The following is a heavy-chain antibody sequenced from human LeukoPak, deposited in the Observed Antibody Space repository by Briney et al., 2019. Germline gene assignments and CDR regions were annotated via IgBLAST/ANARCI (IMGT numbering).Heavy chain of an antibody. CDR1: GDSISSGSYY. CDR2: IYGRGGS. V-gene: IGHV4-61*02. Sequence: SETLSLTCTVSGDSISSGSYYWSWIRQPAGKGLEWIGRIYGRGGSNYNPSLKSRVTISIDKSKNQFSLKLSSVTAADTAVYYCAREKHDYVWGSSVDYWGQGTLVTVSS. D-gene: IGHD3-16*01. CDR3: AREKHDYVWGSSVDY. J-gene: IGHJ4*02.